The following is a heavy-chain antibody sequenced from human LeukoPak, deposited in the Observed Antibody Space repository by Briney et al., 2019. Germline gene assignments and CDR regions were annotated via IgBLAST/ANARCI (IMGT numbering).Heavy chain of an antibody. CDR1: GFTLSSYA. J-gene: IGHJ4*02. D-gene: IGHD6-6*01. V-gene: IGHV3-23*01. Sequence: GESLKLSCAASGFTLSSYAMNWVRQAPGKGLEWISAISSSGGGSAIFYADSVKGRFTISRDNSKNTLYLQMNSLSGEDTSVYYGARKSLAARGIDYWGQGSLVTVSS. CDR3: ARKSLAARGIDY. CDR2: ISSSGGGSAI.